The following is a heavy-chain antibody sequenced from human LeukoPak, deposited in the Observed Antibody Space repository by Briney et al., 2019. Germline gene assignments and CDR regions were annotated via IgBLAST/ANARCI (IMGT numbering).Heavy chain of an antibody. CDR3: ARGGGCSGGSCRPRYYYYYMDV. D-gene: IGHD2-15*01. J-gene: IGHJ6*03. CDR2: INHSGST. V-gene: IGHV4-34*01. Sequence: NPSETLSLTCAVYGGSFSGYYWSWIRQPPGKGLEWIGEINHSGSTNYNPSLKSRVTISVDTSKNQFSLKLSFVTAADTAVYYCARGGGCSGGSCRPRYYYYYMDVWGKGTTVTVSS. CDR1: GGSFSGYY.